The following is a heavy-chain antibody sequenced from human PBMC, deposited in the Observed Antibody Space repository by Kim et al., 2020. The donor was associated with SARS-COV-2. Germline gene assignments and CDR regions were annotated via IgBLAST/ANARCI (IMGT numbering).Heavy chain of an antibody. Sequence: YADSVQGRFTVSRDNSKYTLSLQMNSLRVEDTALYYCAKGKSTGAVDWFDPWGQGTLVTVSS. V-gene: IGHV3-23*01. CDR3: AKGKSTGAVDWFDP. D-gene: IGHD5-12*01. J-gene: IGHJ5*02.